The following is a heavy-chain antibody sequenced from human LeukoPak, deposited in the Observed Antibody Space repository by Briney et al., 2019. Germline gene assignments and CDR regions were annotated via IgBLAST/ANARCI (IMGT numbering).Heavy chain of an antibody. D-gene: IGHD3-16*01. Sequence: VKASCKASGGTFSSYAISWVRQAPGQGLEWMGGIIPIFGTANYAQKFQGRVTITADESTSTAYMELSSLRSEDTAVYYCARGGNDFNPIDYWGQGTLVTVSS. CDR3: ARGGNDFNPIDY. CDR1: GGTFSSYA. V-gene: IGHV1-69*13. J-gene: IGHJ4*02. CDR2: IIPIFGTA.